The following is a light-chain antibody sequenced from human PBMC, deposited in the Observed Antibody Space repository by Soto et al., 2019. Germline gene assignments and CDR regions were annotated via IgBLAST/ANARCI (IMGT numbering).Light chain of an antibody. CDR1: SGDVGGYNY. CDR2: EVR. Sequence: QSVLTQPASLSGSPGQSITISCTGTSGDVGGYNYVSWYQQHPGKAPKLMIYEVRNRPSGVSNRFSGSKSGNTASLTISGLQAEDEADYYCSSYTSSSTLYVFGTGTKVTVL. CDR3: SSYTSSSTLYV. J-gene: IGLJ1*01. V-gene: IGLV2-14*01.